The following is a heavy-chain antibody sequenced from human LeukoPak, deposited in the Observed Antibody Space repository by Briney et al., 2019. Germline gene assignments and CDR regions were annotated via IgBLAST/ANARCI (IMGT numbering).Heavy chain of an antibody. CDR2: IWYDGSNK. V-gene: IGHV3-33*01. Sequence: GRSLRLSCAASGFNFFTYGMHWVRQAPGKGLEWVAVIWYDGSNKYYADSVKGRFTISRDNSKNTLYLQMNSLRAEDTAVYYCARDRAAADLDYWGQGTLVTVSS. CDR1: GFNFFTYG. D-gene: IGHD6-13*01. CDR3: ARDRAAADLDY. J-gene: IGHJ4*02.